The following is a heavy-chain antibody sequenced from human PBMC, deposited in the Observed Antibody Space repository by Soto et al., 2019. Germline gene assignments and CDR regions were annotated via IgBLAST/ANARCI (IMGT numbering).Heavy chain of an antibody. J-gene: IGHJ4*02. CDR3: ARDRPSGYYDPVGDY. Sequence: GGSLRLSCAASGFTFSSYWMSWVRQAPGKGLEWVANIKQDGSEKYYVDSVKGRFTISRDNAKNSLYLQMNSLRAEDTAVFYCARDRPSGYYDPVGDYWGQGTLVTVSS. CDR1: GFTFSSYW. D-gene: IGHD3-3*01. V-gene: IGHV3-7*01. CDR2: IKQDGSEK.